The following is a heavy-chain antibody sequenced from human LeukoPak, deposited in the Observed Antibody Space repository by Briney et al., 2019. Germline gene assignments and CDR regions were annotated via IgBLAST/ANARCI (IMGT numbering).Heavy chain of an antibody. J-gene: IGHJ4*02. CDR3: ARDVNERWLQFGLGY. CDR1: GYTFTSYY. CDR2: INPSGGST. D-gene: IGHD5-24*01. V-gene: IGHV1-46*01. Sequence: ASVKVSCKASGYTFTSYYMHWVRQLPGQGLEWMGIINPSGGSTSYAQKFQGRVTMTRDTSTSTVYMELSSLRSEDTAVYYCARDVNERWLQFGLGYWGQGTLVTVSS.